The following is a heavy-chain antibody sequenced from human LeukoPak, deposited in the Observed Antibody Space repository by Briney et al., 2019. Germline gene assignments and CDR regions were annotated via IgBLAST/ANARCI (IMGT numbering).Heavy chain of an antibody. D-gene: IGHD3-22*01. J-gene: IGHJ5*02. V-gene: IGHV3-23*01. Sequence: GESLRLSCAAPGFTFSSYAMSWVRQAPGKGLEWVSAISGSGGSTYYADSVKGRFTISRDNSKNTLYLQMNSLRAEDTAVYYCAKSPDYDSSGYLAWGQGTLVTVSS. CDR3: AKSPDYDSSGYLA. CDR1: GFTFSSYA. CDR2: ISGSGGST.